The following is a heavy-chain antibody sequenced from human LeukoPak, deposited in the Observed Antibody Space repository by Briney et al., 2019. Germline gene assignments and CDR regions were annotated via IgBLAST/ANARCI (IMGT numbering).Heavy chain of an antibody. J-gene: IGHJ5*02. CDR3: VKGASSTALITWDL. V-gene: IGHV3-23*01. CDR2: ISRDGDTI. CDR1: GFTFSTYA. Sequence: RGSLRLSCAASGFTFSTYAMTWVRQAPGKGLEWVSGISRDGDTIYYAQSVKGRFTVSRDNSKDTLYLQMNSLRAGDTAVYYCVKGASSTALITWDLWGQGTLVTVSS. D-gene: IGHD6-13*01.